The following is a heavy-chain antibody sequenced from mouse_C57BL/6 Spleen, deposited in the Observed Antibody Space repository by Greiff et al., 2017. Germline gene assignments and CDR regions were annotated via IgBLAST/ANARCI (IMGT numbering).Heavy chain of an antibody. CDR1: GYTFTSYW. J-gene: IGHJ3*01. D-gene: IGHD2-1*01. CDR3: ARSENGNYAY. Sequence: VQLQQPGAELVRPGSSVKLSCKASGYTFTSYWMDWVKQRPGQGLEWIGKIYPSDSETHYNQKFKDKATLTVDKSSSTAYMQLSSLTSEDSAVYYCARSENGNYAYWGQGTLVTVSA. CDR2: IYPSDSET. V-gene: IGHV1-61*01.